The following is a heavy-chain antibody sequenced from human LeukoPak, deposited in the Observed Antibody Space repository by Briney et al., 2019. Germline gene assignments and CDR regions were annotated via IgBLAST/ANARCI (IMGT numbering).Heavy chain of an antibody. Sequence: GSLRLSCAASGFTVSNNYMTWVRQARGKGLEWVSVIHIGGDTYYADSVKGRFTISRDNSKNTLYLQMSSLRVEDTAVYYCARDLVGATVPDWGQGTLVTVSS. J-gene: IGHJ4*02. CDR3: ARDLVGATVPD. V-gene: IGHV3-53*01. CDR1: GFTVSNNY. CDR2: IHIGGDT. D-gene: IGHD1-26*01.